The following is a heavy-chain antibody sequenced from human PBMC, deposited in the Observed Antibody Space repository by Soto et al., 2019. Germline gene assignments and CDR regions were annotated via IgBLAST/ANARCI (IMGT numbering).Heavy chain of an antibody. CDR2: INHSGST. CDR1: GGSFSGYY. Sequence: SETLSLTCAVYGGSFSGYYCIFIRHPPGKGLEWIGEINHSGSTNYNPSLKSRVTISVDTSKNQFSLKLSSVTAADTAVYYCARGLSTYYYGSGSYWGQGTLVTVSS. CDR3: ARGLSTYYYGSGSY. D-gene: IGHD3-10*01. J-gene: IGHJ4*02. V-gene: IGHV4-34*01.